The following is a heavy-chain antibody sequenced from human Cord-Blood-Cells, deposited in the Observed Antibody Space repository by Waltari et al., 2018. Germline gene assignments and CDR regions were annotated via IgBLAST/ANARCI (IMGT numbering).Heavy chain of an antibody. CDR2: ISSSGSTI. J-gene: IGHJ6*02. CDR3: VLVVYAILYYGMDV. D-gene: IGHD2-8*02. CDR1: GFTFSSYE. Sequence: EVQLVASGGGLVQPGGSLRLSCAASGFTFSSYEMNWVRQAPGKGLEWVSYISSSGSTIYYAVSVKGRFTISRDNAKNSLYLQMNSLGAEDTAVYYCVLVVYAILYYGMDVWGQGTTVTVSS. V-gene: IGHV3-48*03.